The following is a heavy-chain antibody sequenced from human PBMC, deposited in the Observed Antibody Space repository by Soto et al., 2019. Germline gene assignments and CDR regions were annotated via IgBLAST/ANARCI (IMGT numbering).Heavy chain of an antibody. CDR2: ILYDGSRE. V-gene: IGHV3-30*18. D-gene: IGHD2-21*01. CDR1: GFSFNTYV. Sequence: PGGSLRLSCTDSGFSFNTYVMDWVRQAPGKGLEWVARILYDGSREYYADPVKGRFTISRDNSKNTLYLQMDRLRVEETAVYFCAKGLALMADHWGQGTPVTVAS. J-gene: IGHJ4*02. CDR3: AKGLALMADH.